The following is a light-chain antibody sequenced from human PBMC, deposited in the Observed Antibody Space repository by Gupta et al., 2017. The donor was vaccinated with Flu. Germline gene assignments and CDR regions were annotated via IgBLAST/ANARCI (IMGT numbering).Light chain of an antibody. J-gene: IGKJ4*01. CDR2: GAS. Sequence: DTLSLSPGERATLPCGASQTVNNNFLAWYQQKPGLAPRLLISGASKRAAGIPDRFTGSGSGTDFTLTINKVEPEDFAVYFCQQYGNSPPTFGGGTDVDVK. CDR1: QTVNNNF. CDR3: QQYGNSPPT. V-gene: IGKV3D-20*01.